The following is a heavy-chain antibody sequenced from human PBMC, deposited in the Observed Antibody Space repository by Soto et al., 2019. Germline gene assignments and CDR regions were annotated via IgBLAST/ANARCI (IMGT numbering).Heavy chain of an antibody. V-gene: IGHV1-2*04. Sequence: VSVKVSCKASGYTFTGYYMHWVRQAPGQGLEWMGWINPNSGGTNYAQKFQGWVTRTRDTSISTAYMELSRLRSDDTAVYYCARSETVTTQAFDIWGQGTMVTVSS. J-gene: IGHJ3*02. CDR3: ARSETVTTQAFDI. CDR2: INPNSGGT. D-gene: IGHD4-17*01. CDR1: GYTFTGYY.